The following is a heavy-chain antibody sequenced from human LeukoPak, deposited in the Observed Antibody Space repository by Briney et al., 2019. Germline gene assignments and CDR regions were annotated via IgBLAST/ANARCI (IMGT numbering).Heavy chain of an antibody. D-gene: IGHD5-18*01. CDR2: ISGSGDST. CDR3: ARDAIQYNYIGPWDY. Sequence: GGSLRLSCAASGFTFSNYAMRWVRQAPGKGLEWVSGISGSGDSTYYADSVKGRFTISRDNSKNTLYLQMNSLRAEDTALYYCARDAIQYNYIGPWDYWGQGTLVTVSS. CDR1: GFTFSNYA. J-gene: IGHJ4*02. V-gene: IGHV3-23*01.